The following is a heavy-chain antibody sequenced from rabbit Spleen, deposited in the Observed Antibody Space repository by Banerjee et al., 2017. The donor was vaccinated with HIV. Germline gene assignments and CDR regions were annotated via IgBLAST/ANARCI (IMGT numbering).Heavy chain of an antibody. V-gene: IGHV1S45*01. CDR1: GFSFHSSYY. D-gene: IGHD1-1*01. Sequence: QEQLEESGGGLVQPEGSLTLACTASGFSFHSSYYMCWVRQAPGKGLEWIACIDAGSSGFTYFATWAKGRFTISKISSSTVTLQMTRLTAADTATYFCARDSSSSFSSYGMDLWGQGTLVTVS. CDR3: ARDSSSSFSSYGMDL. CDR2: IDAGSSGFT. J-gene: IGHJ6*01.